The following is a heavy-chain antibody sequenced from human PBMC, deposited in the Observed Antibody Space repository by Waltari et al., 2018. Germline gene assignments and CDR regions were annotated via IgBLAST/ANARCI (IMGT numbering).Heavy chain of an antibody. Sequence: EVQLVQSGAEVKKPGATVKISCKASGYTFTDYYMHWVQQAPGKGLEWMGRVDPEDGETIDAEKFQGRVTITADTSTDTAYMELSSLRSEDTAVYYCATFQEGVSFGVVYYMDVWGKGTTVTVSS. CDR1: GYTFTDYY. CDR3: ATFQEGVSFGVVYYMDV. V-gene: IGHV1-69-2*01. CDR2: VDPEDGET. D-gene: IGHD3-3*01. J-gene: IGHJ6*03.